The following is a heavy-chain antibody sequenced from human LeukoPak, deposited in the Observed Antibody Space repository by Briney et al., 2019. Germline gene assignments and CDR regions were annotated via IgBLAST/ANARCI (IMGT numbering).Heavy chain of an antibody. Sequence: ASVKVSCKASGYIFTGYYMKWVRQAPGQGLEWMGWLHPNNDATKYAQKFQGRITLTRDPSISTAYMELSSLTSDDTAVYFCARWQEGSGTYYIDHWGQGTLVTVSS. CDR3: ARWQEGSGTYYIDH. CDR1: GYIFTGYY. D-gene: IGHD3-10*01. V-gene: IGHV1-2*02. CDR2: LHPNNDAT. J-gene: IGHJ4*02.